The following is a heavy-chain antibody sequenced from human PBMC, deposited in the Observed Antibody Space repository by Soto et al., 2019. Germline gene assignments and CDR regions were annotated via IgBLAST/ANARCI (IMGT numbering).Heavy chain of an antibody. J-gene: IGHJ4*02. Sequence: QVQLVQSGAEVKKPGSSVKVSCKASGGTFSSYAISWVRQAPGHGLEWMGGIIPIFGTANYAQKFQGRVTITADKSTSTAYMELSSLRSEETDVYYCARRSGGEVAFDYWGQGTLVTVSS. CDR1: GGTFSSYA. CDR2: IIPIFGTA. CDR3: ARRSGGEVAFDY. D-gene: IGHD2-15*01. V-gene: IGHV1-69*06.